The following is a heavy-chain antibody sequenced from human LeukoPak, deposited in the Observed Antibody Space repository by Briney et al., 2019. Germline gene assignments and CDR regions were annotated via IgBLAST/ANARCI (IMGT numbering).Heavy chain of an antibody. V-gene: IGHV4-59*01. Sequence: PSETLSLTCTVSGGSISSYYWSWIRQPPGKGLEWIGYTYYSGSTNYNPSLKSRVTISVDTSKNQFSLKLSSVTAADTAVYYCARGVQVVPAAITQNGDDGLLWFDPWGQGTLVTVSS. J-gene: IGHJ5*02. CDR1: GGSISSYY. D-gene: IGHD2-2*01. CDR2: TYYSGST. CDR3: ARGVQVVPAAITQNGDDGLLWFDP.